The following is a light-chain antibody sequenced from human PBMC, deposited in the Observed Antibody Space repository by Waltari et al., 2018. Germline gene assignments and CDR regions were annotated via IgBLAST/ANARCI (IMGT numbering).Light chain of an antibody. CDR1: ELGDKY. J-gene: IGLJ6*01. CDR3: QAWEGEYV. CDR2: QDN. Sequence: SYELTQPPSVSVSPGQTASITCSGDELGDKYACWYQQKPGQSPVLVIYQDNKRPSGIPERFSGSNSGNTATLTISGTQAMDEADYYCQAWEGEYVFGSGTKVTVL. V-gene: IGLV3-1*01.